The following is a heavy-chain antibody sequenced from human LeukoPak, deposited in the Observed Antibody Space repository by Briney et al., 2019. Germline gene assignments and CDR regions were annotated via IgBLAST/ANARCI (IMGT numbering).Heavy chain of an antibody. J-gene: IGHJ6*02. Sequence: GGSLRLSCAASGFTFSSYAMSWVRQAPGKGPERVSSISGGGGGTFYADSVKGRFTISRDNSKNTLYLQMNSLRAEDTAVYYCAKDLGGKPYYYYGMDVWGQGTTVTVSS. CDR1: GFTFSSYA. CDR2: ISGGGGGT. CDR3: AKDLGGKPYYYYGMDV. V-gene: IGHV3-23*01.